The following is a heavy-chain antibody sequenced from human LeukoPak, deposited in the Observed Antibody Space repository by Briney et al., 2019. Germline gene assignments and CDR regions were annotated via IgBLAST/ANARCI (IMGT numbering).Heavy chain of an antibody. V-gene: IGHV4-34*01. J-gene: IGHJ6*03. D-gene: IGHD6-6*01. CDR1: GGSFSGYY. CDR2: INHSGST. CDR3: ARGDHSSSQGYYYMDV. Sequence: KPSETLSLTCAGYGGSFSGYYWTWIRQPPGKGLEWIGEINHSGSTNYNPSLKSRVTISVDTSKNQFSLKLSSVTAADTAVYYCARGDHSSSQGYYYMDVWGKGTTVTVSS.